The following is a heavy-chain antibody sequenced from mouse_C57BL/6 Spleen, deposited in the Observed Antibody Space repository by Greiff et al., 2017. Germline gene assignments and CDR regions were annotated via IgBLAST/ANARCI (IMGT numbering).Heavy chain of an antibody. V-gene: IGHV1-82*01. CDR2: IYPGDGDT. J-gene: IGHJ3*01. Sequence: VQLQQSGPELVKPGASVKISCKASGYAFSSSWMNWVKQRPGKGLEWIGRIYPGDGDTNYNGKFKGKATLTADKSSSTAYMQLSSLTSEDSAVYFCARDDGYPPWLAYWGQGTLVTVSA. CDR3: ARDDGYPPWLAY. CDR1: GYAFSSSW. D-gene: IGHD2-3*01.